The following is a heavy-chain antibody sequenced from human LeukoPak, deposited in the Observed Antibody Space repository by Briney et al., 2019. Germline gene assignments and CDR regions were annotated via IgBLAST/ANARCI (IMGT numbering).Heavy chain of an antibody. Sequence: GGSLRLSCAASGFTFSRHSMNWVRQAPGKGLEWVSSITTSSSYIYYADSVKGRFTISRDNAKNSLFLQMNSLRAEDTAVYFCARGWYTDAFDIWGQGTMVTVSS. V-gene: IGHV3-21*01. J-gene: IGHJ3*02. CDR1: GFTFSRHS. D-gene: IGHD1-1*01. CDR3: ARGWYTDAFDI. CDR2: ITTSSSYI.